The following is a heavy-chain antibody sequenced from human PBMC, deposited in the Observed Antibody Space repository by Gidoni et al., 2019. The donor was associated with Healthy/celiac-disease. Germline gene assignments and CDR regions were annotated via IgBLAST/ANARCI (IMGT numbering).Heavy chain of an antibody. V-gene: IGHV4-39*01. D-gene: IGHD3-3*01. CDR3: ASQAVNYDFWSGTNWFDP. Sequence: QLQLQESGPGLVKPSETLSLTCTVPCGSISRSSYYWGWIRQPPGKGLEWIGSIYYSGSTYYNPSLKSRVTISVDTSKNQFSLKLSSVTAADTAVYYCASQAVNYDFWSGTNWFDPWGQGTLVTVSS. CDR2: IYYSGST. J-gene: IGHJ5*02. CDR1: CGSISRSSYY.